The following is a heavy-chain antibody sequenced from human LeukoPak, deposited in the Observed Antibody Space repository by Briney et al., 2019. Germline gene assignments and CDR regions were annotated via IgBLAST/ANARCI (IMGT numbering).Heavy chain of an antibody. CDR2: IKQDGGEK. CDR3: ARHLSGITGYTYGRGIDY. J-gene: IGHJ4*02. Sequence: PGGSLRLSCAASGFTFSSYWMSWVRQAPGKGLEWVANIKQDGGEKYYVDSVKGRFTISRDNAKTSLYLQMNSLRAEDTAVYYCARHLSGITGYTYGRGIDYWGQGTLVTVSS. V-gene: IGHV3-7*01. CDR1: GFTFSSYW. D-gene: IGHD5-18*01.